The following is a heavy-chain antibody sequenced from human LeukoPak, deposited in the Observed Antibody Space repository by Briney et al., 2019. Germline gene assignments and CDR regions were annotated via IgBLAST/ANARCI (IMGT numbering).Heavy chain of an antibody. CDR3: AIRNWNSGNNWFDP. J-gene: IGHJ5*02. CDR2: IIHIYGTA. CDR1: GGTFSSYA. V-gene: IGHV1-69*05. Sequence: SVKVSCQASGGTFSSYAISWVRQAPGQGLEWMGWIIHIYGTANYAQKFQGRVTITTDESTSTAYMELSSLRSEDTAVYYCAIRNWNSGNNWFDPWGQGTLVTVSS. D-gene: IGHD1-7*01.